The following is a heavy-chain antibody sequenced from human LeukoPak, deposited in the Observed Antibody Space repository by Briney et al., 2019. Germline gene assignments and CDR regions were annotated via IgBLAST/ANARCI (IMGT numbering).Heavy chain of an antibody. Sequence: SETLSLTCTVSGGSISSSSYDWGWIRQPPGKGLEWIGSIYYSGSTYYNPSLKSRVTISVDTSKNQFSLKLSSVTAADTAVYYCARLGPPGYSYGLGDYWGQGTLVTVSS. CDR3: ARLGPPGYSYGLGDY. V-gene: IGHV4-39*01. J-gene: IGHJ4*02. CDR1: GGSISSSSYD. D-gene: IGHD5-18*01. CDR2: IYYSGST.